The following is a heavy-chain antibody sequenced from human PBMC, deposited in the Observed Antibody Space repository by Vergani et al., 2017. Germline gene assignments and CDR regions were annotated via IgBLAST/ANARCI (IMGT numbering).Heavy chain of an antibody. Sequence: QLVQSGAEVKKPGASVKVSCKASGYTFTGYYMHWVRQAPGQGLEWIGWIVVGSGNTNYAQKFQERVTITRDMSTSTAYMELSSLRSEDTAVYYCAAVDVLLWFGELNPNDAFDIWGQGTMVTVSS. CDR3: AAVDVLLWFGELNPNDAFDI. CDR1: GYTFTGYY. CDR2: IVVGSGNT. J-gene: IGHJ3*02. D-gene: IGHD3-10*01. V-gene: IGHV1-58*02.